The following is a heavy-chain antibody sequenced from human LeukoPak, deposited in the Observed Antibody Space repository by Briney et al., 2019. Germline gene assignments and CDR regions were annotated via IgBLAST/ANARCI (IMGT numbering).Heavy chain of an antibody. CDR1: GYTFTSYG. V-gene: IGHV1-18*01. CDR3: ASSGGGSCSSKELVD. CDR2: ISAYNGNT. Sequence: ASVKVSCKASGYTFTSYGISWVRQAPGQGLEWMGWISAYNGNTNYAQKLQGRVTMTTDTSTSTAYMELRSLRSDDTAVYYCASSGGGSCSSKELVDWGQGTLVTVSS. D-gene: IGHD2-15*01. J-gene: IGHJ4*02.